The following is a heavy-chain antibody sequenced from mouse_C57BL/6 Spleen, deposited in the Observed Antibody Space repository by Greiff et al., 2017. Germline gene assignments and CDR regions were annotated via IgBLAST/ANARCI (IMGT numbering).Heavy chain of an antibody. CDR2: IYIGNGYT. Sequence: EVQLQESGAELVRPGSSVKMSCKTSGYTFTSYGINWVKQRPGQGLEWIGYIYIGNGYTEYNEKFKGKATLTSDTSSSTAYMQLSSLTSEDSAIYFCASVLTGTIGAWFAYWGQGTLVTVSA. V-gene: IGHV1-58*01. CDR1: GYTFTSYG. CDR3: ASVLTGTIGAWFAY. J-gene: IGHJ3*01. D-gene: IGHD4-1*01.